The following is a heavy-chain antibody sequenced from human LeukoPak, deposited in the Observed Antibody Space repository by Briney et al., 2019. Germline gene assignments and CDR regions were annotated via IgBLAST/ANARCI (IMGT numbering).Heavy chain of an antibody. J-gene: IGHJ4*02. D-gene: IGHD6-6*01. V-gene: IGHV1-46*01. Sequence: ASVKVSCKASGYTFTSYDINWVRQAPGQGLEWMGIINPSGGSTSYAQKFQGRVTMTRDTSTSTVYMELSSLRSEDTAVYYCARSSPHEFDYWGQGTLVTVSS. CDR1: GYTFTSYD. CDR3: ARSSPHEFDY. CDR2: INPSGGST.